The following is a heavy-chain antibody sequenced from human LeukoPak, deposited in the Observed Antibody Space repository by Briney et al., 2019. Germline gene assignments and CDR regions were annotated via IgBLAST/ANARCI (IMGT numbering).Heavy chain of an antibody. CDR1: GFSFSSYW. J-gene: IGHJ4*02. CDR2: INQDGSER. D-gene: IGHD2-2*02. CDR3: AKKYCSSTSCYTGH. V-gene: IGHV3-7*03. Sequence: PGGSLRLSCAASGFSFSSYWMSWVRQAPGKGLEWVANINQDGSERYYVDSVKGRFTISRDNSKNTLYLQMNSLRAEDTAVYYCAKKYCSSTSCYTGHWGQGTLVTVSS.